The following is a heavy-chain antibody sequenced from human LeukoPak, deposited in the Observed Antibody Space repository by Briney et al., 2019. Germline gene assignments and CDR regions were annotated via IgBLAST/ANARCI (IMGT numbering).Heavy chain of an antibody. Sequence: GASVKVSCKASGGTFSSYAISWVRQAPGQGLEWMGRIIPILGIANYAQKFQGRVTITADKSTSTAYMELSSLRSEDTAVYYCAGGGKSSGWIFYAFDIWGQGTMVTVSS. CDR2: IIPILGIA. CDR1: GGTFSSYA. D-gene: IGHD6-19*01. V-gene: IGHV1-69*04. CDR3: AGGGKSSGWIFYAFDI. J-gene: IGHJ3*02.